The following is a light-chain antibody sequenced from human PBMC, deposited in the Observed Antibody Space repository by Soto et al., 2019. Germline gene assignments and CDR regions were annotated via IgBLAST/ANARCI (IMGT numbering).Light chain of an antibody. CDR2: DVN. CDR1: RSDVGGYNH. V-gene: IGLV2-23*02. J-gene: IGLJ3*02. CDR3: CSYAGSSTWV. Sequence: QSALIQPASVSGSPGQSITISCTGTRSDVGGYNHVSWYQQHPGKAPKLMIYDVNKRPSGVSNHFSGSKSGNTASLTISGLQVEDEADYYCCSYAGSSTWVFGGGTKLTVL.